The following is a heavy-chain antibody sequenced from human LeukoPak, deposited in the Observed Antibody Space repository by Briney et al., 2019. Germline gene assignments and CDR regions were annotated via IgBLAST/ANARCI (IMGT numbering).Heavy chain of an antibody. J-gene: IGHJ4*02. V-gene: IGHV3-23*01. D-gene: IGHD3-10*01. CDR1: GFTFSSYA. CDR2: ISGSGGST. CDR3: AKVRSGWFGELPYLDY. Sequence: GGSLRLSCAASGFTFSSYAKSWVRQAPGKGLEWVSAISGSGGSTYYADSVKGRFTISRDNSKNTLYLQMNSLRAEDTAVYYCAKVRSGWFGELPYLDYWGQGTLVTVSS.